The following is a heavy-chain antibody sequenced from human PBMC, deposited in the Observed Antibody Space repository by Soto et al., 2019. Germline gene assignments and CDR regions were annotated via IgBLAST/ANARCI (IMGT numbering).Heavy chain of an antibody. CDR3: ARGSGGYSYGFYYYYGMDV. CDR1: GGTFSSYA. CDR2: IIPIFGTA. D-gene: IGHD5-18*01. Sequence: QVQLVQSGAEVKKPGSSVKVSCKASGGTFSSYAISWVRQAPGQGLEWMGGIIPIFGTANYAQKFQGRVTITADESTSTGYMELSSLRSEDTAVYYCARGSGGYSYGFYYYYGMDVWGQGTTVTVSS. J-gene: IGHJ6*02. V-gene: IGHV1-69*01.